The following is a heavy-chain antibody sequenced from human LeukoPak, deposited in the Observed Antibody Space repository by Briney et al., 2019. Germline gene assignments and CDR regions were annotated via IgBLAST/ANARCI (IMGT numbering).Heavy chain of an antibody. CDR1: GFTFSSYA. Sequence: GGSLRLSCAASGFTFSSYAMSLVRQAPGKGLEWVSAISGSGGSTYYADSVKGRFTISRDNSKNTLYLQMNSLRAEDTAVYYCAKGPILRQSTDYWGQGTLVTVSS. CDR2: ISGSGGST. J-gene: IGHJ4*02. V-gene: IGHV3-23*01. D-gene: IGHD5/OR15-5a*01. CDR3: AKGPILRQSTDY.